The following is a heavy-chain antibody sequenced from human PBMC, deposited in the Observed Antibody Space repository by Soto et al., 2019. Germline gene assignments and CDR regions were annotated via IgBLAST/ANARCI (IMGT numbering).Heavy chain of an antibody. CDR3: ARDRRANWFDP. Sequence: PSETLSLTCTVSGGSISSYYWNWIRQPPGKGLEWIGYIYYSGSTKYNPSLKSRVTISVDTSKNQFSLKLSSVTAADTAVYYCARDRRANWFDPWGQRTRVTVSS. V-gene: IGHV4-59*01. J-gene: IGHJ5*02. CDR1: GGSISSYY. CDR2: IYYSGST.